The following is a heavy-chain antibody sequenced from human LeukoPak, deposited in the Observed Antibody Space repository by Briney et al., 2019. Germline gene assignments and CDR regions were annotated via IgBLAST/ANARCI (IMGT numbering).Heavy chain of an antibody. CDR1: GFTFSSYA. J-gene: IGHJ4*02. D-gene: IGHD6-19*01. CDR2: ISGSGGST. V-gene: IGHV3-23*01. Sequence: PGGSLRLSCAVSGFTFSSYAMSWVRQTPGKGLEWVSAISGSGGSTSNADSVKGRFTISRDNSKNTLYLQMDSLRAEDTAVYYCAIEWLGLDYWGQGTLVTVSS. CDR3: AIEWLGLDY.